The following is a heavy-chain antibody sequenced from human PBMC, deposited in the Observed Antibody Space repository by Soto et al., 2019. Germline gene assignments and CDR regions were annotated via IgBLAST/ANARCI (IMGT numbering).Heavy chain of an antibody. D-gene: IGHD4-17*01. J-gene: IGHJ4*02. CDR1: GFTFSSYA. CDR2: ISSNGGST. CDR3: ARVYGDYVLGGFDY. V-gene: IGHV3-64*01. Sequence: EVQLVESGGGLVQPGGSLRLSCAASGFTFSSYAMHWVRQAPGKGLEYVSAISSNGGSTYYANSVKGRFTISRDNSKNTLYLQMGSLGAEDMAVYYCARVYGDYVLGGFDYWGQGTLVSVSS.